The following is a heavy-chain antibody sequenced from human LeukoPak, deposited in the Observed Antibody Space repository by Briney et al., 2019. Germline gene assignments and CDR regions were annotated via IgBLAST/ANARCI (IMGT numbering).Heavy chain of an antibody. CDR2: IRYDGSDK. CDR1: GFTFSAYN. V-gene: IGHV3-30*02. Sequence: AGGSLRLSCAASGFTFSAYNMHWVRQAPGKGLEWVTMIRYDGSDKYYADSVKGRFTISRDNSKNTLYLQMNSLRAEDTAVYYCARTTDYYDSSGYPYYYMDVWGKGTTVTVSS. CDR3: ARTTDYYDSSGYPYYYMDV. J-gene: IGHJ6*03. D-gene: IGHD3-22*01.